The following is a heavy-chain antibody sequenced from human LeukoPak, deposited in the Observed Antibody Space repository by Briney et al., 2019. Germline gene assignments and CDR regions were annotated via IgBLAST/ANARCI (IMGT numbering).Heavy chain of an antibody. J-gene: IGHJ4*02. CDR2: ISSSSSYI. D-gene: IGHD5-18*01. CDR3: ARATTAMEPFDY. V-gene: IGHV3-21*01. CDR1: GFTFNNYA. Sequence: GGSLRLSCAASGFTFNNYAMNWVRQAPGKGLEWVSSISSSSSYIYYADSVKGRFTISRDNAKNSLYLQMNSLRAEDTAVYYCARATTAMEPFDYWGQGTLVTVSS.